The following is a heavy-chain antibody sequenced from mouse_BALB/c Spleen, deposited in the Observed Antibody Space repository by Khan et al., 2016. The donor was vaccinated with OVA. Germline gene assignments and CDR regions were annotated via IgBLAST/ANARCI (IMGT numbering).Heavy chain of an antibody. CDR2: INPTSGYP. Sequence: QVQLMESGAELAKPGASVKMSCKASGYTFTTYWMHWVKQRPGQGLEWIGYINPTSGYPDYNQKFKDKATLTADKSSSTAYMQLSSLTSDDSAVYYCARDRIDYWGQGTTVTVSS. V-gene: IGHV1-7*01. J-gene: IGHJ2*01. CDR3: ARDRIDY. CDR1: GYTFTTYW.